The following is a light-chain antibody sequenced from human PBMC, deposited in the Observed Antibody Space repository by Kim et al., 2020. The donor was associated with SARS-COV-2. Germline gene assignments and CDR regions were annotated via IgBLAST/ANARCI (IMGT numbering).Light chain of an antibody. CDR3: QQTYTTPQYT. CDR1: QSISRF. CDR2: AAS. Sequence: DIQMTQSPSSLSASVGDRVTITCRASQSISRFLNWYQQKPGKAPKPLIYAASSLHSGVPSRFSGSGSGTDFTLTISSLQPDDFATYYCQQTYTTPQYTFGQGTKLEI. V-gene: IGKV1-39*01. J-gene: IGKJ2*01.